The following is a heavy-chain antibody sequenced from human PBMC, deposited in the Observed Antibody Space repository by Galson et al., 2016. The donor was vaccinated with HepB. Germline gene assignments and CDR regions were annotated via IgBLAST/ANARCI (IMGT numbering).Heavy chain of an antibody. CDR3: ARDPPGVPDFALDV. V-gene: IGHV3-66*01. D-gene: IGHD3-10*01. CDR2: VCDGGSA. CDR1: GFTVSSNC. J-gene: IGHJ6*02. Sequence: LRLSCAASGFTVSSNCMSWVRQAPGKGLEWVSLVCDGGSAYYTDSVKARFTISRDNSKNTLYLQMNNLRPEDTAVYFCARDPPGVPDFALDVWGQGTTVTVSS.